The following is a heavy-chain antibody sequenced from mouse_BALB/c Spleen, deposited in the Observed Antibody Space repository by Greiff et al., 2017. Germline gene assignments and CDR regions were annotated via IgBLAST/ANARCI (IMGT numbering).Heavy chain of an antibody. J-gene: IGHJ4*01. CDR3: AANWEDYYAMDY. D-gene: IGHD4-1*01. Sequence: VQLQQSGAELVKPGASVKLSCTASGFNIKDTYMHWVKHRPEQGLEWIGRIDPANGNTKYDPKFQGKATITADTSSNTAYLQLSSLTSEDTAVYYCAANWEDYYAMDYWGQGTSVTVSS. CDR1: GFNIKDTY. V-gene: IGHV14-3*02. CDR2: IDPANGNT.